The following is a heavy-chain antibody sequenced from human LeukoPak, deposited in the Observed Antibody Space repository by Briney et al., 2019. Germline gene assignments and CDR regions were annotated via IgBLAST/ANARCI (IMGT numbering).Heavy chain of an antibody. J-gene: IGHJ4*02. D-gene: IGHD2-2*01. Sequence: SETLSLTCAVYGGSFSGYYWSCIRQPPGKGLEWIGEINHSGSTNYNPCLKSRVTISVDTSKNQFSLKLSSVTAADTAVYYCARGVTGAGIVVVPAAPAAFFDYWGQGTLVTVSS. V-gene: IGHV4-34*01. CDR2: INHSGST. CDR3: ARGVTGAGIVVVPAAPAAFFDY. CDR1: GGSFSGYY.